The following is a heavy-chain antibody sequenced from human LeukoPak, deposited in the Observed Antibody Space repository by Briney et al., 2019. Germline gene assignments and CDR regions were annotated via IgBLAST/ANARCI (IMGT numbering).Heavy chain of an antibody. CDR3: ASGGTVTTGNINFDY. CDR2: INHSGST. CDR1: GGSFSGYY. J-gene: IGHJ4*02. D-gene: IGHD4-17*01. Sequence: ASETLSLTCAVYGGSFSGYYWSWIRQPPGEGLEWIGEINHSGSTNYNPSLKSRVTISVDTSKNQFSLKLSPVTAADTAVYYCASGGTVTTGNINFDYWGQGTLVTVSS. V-gene: IGHV4-34*01.